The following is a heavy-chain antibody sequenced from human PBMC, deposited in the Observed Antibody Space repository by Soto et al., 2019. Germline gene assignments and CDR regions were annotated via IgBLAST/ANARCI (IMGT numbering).Heavy chain of an antibody. CDR3: ERDGGREYDF. CDR1: GFTFSSYG. D-gene: IGHD3-16*01. CDR2: IWYDGSNK. Sequence: QVQLVESGGGVVQPGGSLRLSCAASGFTFSSYGMHWVRQAPGKGLEWVADIWYDGSNKYYADSVKGRFTISRDNSKYTLYQPMNTVRAEDTAVYYCERDGGREYDFWGQGTMVTVSS. V-gene: IGHV3-33*01. J-gene: IGHJ3*01.